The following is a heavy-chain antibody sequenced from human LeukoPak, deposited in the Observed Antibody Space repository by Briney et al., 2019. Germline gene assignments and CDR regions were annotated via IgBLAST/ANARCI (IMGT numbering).Heavy chain of an antibody. CDR3: ARVGYDFWSGPFDY. Sequence: PGGSLRLSCAASGFTFSSYAMHWVRQAPGKGLEWVAVISYDGSNKYYADSVKGRFTISRDNSKNTLYLQMNSLRAEDTAVYYCARVGYDFWSGPFDYWGQGTLVTVSS. J-gene: IGHJ4*02. CDR2: ISYDGSNK. CDR1: GFTFSSYA. D-gene: IGHD3-3*01. V-gene: IGHV3-30*04.